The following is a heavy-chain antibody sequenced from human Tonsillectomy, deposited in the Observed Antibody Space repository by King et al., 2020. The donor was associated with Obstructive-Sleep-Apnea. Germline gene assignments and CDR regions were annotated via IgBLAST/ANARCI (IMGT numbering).Heavy chain of an antibody. Sequence: VQLVESGGGLVKPGGSLRLSCAGSGFTFTTYSVNWVRQAPGKGLEWVSSITSSSYIYYADSVKGRFTISRDNANNSLYLQMNSLRAEDTAVYYCARDKGHSYGQPYDYYAMDVWGQGTTVTV. CDR1: GFTFTTYS. CDR3: ARDKGHSYGQPYDYYAMDV. J-gene: IGHJ6*02. D-gene: IGHD5-18*01. V-gene: IGHV3-21*01. CDR2: ITSSSYI.